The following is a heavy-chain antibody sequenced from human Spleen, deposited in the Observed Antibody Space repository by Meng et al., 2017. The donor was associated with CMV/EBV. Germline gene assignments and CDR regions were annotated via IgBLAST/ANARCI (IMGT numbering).Heavy chain of an antibody. CDR3: ARDIVVVPAAHEGYGMDV. V-gene: IGHV1-69*05. D-gene: IGHD2-2*01. Sequence: SVKVSCKASKHTFTTHVVHWVRQATGQGLEWMGGIIPIFGTANYAQKFQGRVTITTDESTSTAYMELSSLRSEDTAVYYCARDIVVVPAAHEGYGMDVWGQGTTVTVSS. J-gene: IGHJ6*02. CDR1: KHTFTTHV. CDR2: IIPIFGTA.